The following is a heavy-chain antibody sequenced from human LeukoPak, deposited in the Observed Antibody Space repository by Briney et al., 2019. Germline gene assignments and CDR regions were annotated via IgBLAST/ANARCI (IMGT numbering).Heavy chain of an antibody. Sequence: PSETLSLTCTVSGDSIHSFYWSWVRQPPGKGLEWIGYIYYSGSTNYNPSLKSRVTISVDTSKNQFSLKLSSVTAADTAVYYCARGMGRWLQLRGNAFDIWGQGTMVTVSS. CDR2: IYYSGST. CDR1: GDSIHSFY. J-gene: IGHJ3*02. CDR3: ARGMGRWLQLRGNAFDI. V-gene: IGHV4-59*12. D-gene: IGHD5-24*01.